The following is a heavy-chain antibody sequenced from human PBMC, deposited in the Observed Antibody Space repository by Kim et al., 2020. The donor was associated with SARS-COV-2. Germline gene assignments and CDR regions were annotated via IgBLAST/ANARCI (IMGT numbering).Heavy chain of an antibody. V-gene: IGHV1-18*01. Sequence: ASVKVSCKASGYTFTSYGISWVRQAPGQGLEWMGWISAYNGNTNYAQKLQGRVTMTTDTSTSTAYMELRSLRSDDTAVYYCARGITYYYDSSGYYDAFDIWGQGTMVTVSS. CDR1: GYTFTSYG. CDR3: ARGITYYYDSSGYYDAFDI. D-gene: IGHD3-22*01. CDR2: ISAYNGNT. J-gene: IGHJ3*02.